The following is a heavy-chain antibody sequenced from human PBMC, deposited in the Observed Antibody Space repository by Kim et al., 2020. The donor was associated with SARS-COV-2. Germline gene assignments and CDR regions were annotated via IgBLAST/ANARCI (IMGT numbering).Heavy chain of an antibody. D-gene: IGHD3-10*01. CDR3: ARSRYYYGSGSYLYYYGMDV. J-gene: IGHJ6*02. CDR1: GFTFSSYW. CDR2: IKQDGSEK. V-gene: IGHV3-7*01. Sequence: GGSLRLSCAASGFTFSSYWMSWVHQAPGKGLEWVANIKQDGSEKYYVDSVKGRFTISRDNAKNSLYLQMNSLRAEDTAVYYCARSRYYYGSGSYLYYYGMDVWGQGTTVTVSS.